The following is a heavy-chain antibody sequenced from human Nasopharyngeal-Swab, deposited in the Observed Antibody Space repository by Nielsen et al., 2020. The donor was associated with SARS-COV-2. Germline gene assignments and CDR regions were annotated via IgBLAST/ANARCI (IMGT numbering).Heavy chain of an antibody. CDR1: GFTLGTYW. D-gene: IGHD1-14*01. J-gene: IGHJ4*02. CDR2: ISPDGGVI. CDR3: SRDLAGPDDY. V-gene: IGHV3-74*01. Sequence: GESLKISCAASGFTLGTYWMHWVRQAPGKGLEWVSRISPDGGVINYADSVRGRLTISRDNAGNTLYLQMDSLRADDTAVYYCSRDLAGPDDYWGLGTLVAVSP.